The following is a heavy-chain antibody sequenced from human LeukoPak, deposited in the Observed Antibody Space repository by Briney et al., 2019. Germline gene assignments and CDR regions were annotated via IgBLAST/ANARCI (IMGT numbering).Heavy chain of an antibody. CDR2: IKQDGNEK. Sequence: GGSLRLSCAASGLTFSSYWMSWDRQAPGKGLEWVASIKQDGNEKYYVDSVKGRFTISRDNAKNSVYLQMNSLRAEDTAVYYCARRAYSASYFEYWGQGTLVTVSS. J-gene: IGHJ4*02. CDR1: GLTFSSYW. CDR3: ARRAYSASYFEY. V-gene: IGHV3-7*01. D-gene: IGHD1-26*01.